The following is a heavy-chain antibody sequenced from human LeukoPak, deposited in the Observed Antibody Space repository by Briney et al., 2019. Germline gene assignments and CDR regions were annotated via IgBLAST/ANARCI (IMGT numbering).Heavy chain of an antibody. V-gene: IGHV3-23*01. CDR1: GFTFSNAW. CDR3: AGGRDRSQLYFDS. CDR2: ISGSGGST. J-gene: IGHJ4*02. D-gene: IGHD2-15*01. Sequence: GGSLRLSCAASGFTFSNAWMSWVRQAPGKGLEWVSAISGSGGSTYYADSVKGRFTISRDNAKNTLYLQMNSLRAEDTAVYYCAGGRDRSQLYFDSWGQGTLVTVSS.